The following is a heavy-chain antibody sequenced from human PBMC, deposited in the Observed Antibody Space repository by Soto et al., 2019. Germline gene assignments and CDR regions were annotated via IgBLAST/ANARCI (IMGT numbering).Heavy chain of an antibody. V-gene: IGHV3-23*01. Sequence: GGSLRLSCAASGFTFSSFGMTWVRQAPGKGLEWVSSISGSGDSTYYADSVKGRFTISRDNSKNTLYLQMNSLRAEDTAVYYCAKRHCRGGSCYSDAYGMDVWGQGTTVTVSS. CDR3: AKRHCRGGSCYSDAYGMDV. J-gene: IGHJ6*02. CDR2: ISGSGDST. D-gene: IGHD2-15*01. CDR1: GFTFSSFG.